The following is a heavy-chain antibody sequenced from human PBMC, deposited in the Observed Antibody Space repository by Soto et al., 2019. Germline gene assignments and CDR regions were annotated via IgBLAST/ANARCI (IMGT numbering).Heavy chain of an antibody. D-gene: IGHD3-22*01. CDR2: ISRDGRST. CDR3: VKEANPFINTLVVLIFDY. V-gene: IGHV3-64D*08. J-gene: IGHJ4*02. CDR1: GFTFSMHS. Sequence: GGSLRLSCSASGFTFSMHSMHWVRQTPGKALEYVSAISRDGRSTFYADSVKGRFTVSRDNSKNTLYLRMNSLRSDDTAVYYCVKEANPFINTLVVLIFDYWGQGTQVTVSS.